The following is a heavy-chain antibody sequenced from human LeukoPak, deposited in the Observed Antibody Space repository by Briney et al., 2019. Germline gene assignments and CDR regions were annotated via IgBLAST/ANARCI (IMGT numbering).Heavy chain of an antibody. D-gene: IGHD2-2*01. Sequence: SETLSLTCTVSGYSISSGYYWGWIRQPPGKRMGWIGSIYHSGSTYYNRSLKSRVTISVDTSKNQFSLKLSPVTAADTAVYYCARQYDSYFYYYLDLWGRGTTVTVSS. CDR3: ARQYDSYFYYYLDL. J-gene: IGHJ6*03. V-gene: IGHV4-38-2*02. CDR2: IYHSGST. CDR1: GYSISSGYY.